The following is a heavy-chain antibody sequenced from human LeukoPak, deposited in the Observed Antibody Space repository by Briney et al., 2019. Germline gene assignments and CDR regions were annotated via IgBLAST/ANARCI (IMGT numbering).Heavy chain of an antibody. Sequence: SETLSLTCTVSGGSISSYYWSWIRQPAGKGLEWIGRIYTSGSTNYNPSLKSRVTMSEDTSKNQFSLKLSSVTAADTAVYYCARAGYDILTGYYNGWFDPWGQGTLVTVSS. CDR2: IYTSGST. V-gene: IGHV4-4*07. CDR3: ARAGYDILTGYYNGWFDP. J-gene: IGHJ5*02. CDR1: GGSISSYY. D-gene: IGHD3-9*01.